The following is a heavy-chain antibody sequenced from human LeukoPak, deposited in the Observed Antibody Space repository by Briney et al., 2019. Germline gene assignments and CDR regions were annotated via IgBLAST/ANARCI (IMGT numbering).Heavy chain of an antibody. CDR3: AKSGGYGLIDY. J-gene: IGHJ4*02. CDR1: GGSFSGYY. V-gene: IGHV4-34*01. Sequence: PSETLSLTCAVYGGSFSGYYWSWIRQPPGKVLEWIGEINHSGSTNYNPSLKSRVTISVDTSKNEFSLRLNSVTAADTAMYYCAKSGGYGLIDYWGQGTLVTVSS. D-gene: IGHD1-26*01. CDR2: INHSGST.